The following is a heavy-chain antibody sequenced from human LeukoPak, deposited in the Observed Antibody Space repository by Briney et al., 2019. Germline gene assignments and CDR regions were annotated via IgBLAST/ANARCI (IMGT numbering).Heavy chain of an antibody. V-gene: IGHV1-69*05. CDR2: IIPIFGTA. J-gene: IGHJ6*03. CDR3: ARNLWFGPGYYYYMDV. CDR1: GGPFSSYA. D-gene: IGHD3-10*01. Sequence: ASVKVSCKASGGPFSSYAISWVRQAPGQGLEWMGGIIPIFGTANYAQKFQGRVTITTDESTSTAYMELSSLRSEDTAVYYCARNLWFGPGYYYYMDVWGKGTTVTVSS.